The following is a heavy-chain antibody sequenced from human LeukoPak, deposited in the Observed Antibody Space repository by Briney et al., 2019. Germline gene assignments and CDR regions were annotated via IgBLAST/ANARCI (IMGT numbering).Heavy chain of an antibody. CDR3: AKRGPIYSASPGNYFDY. CDR2: ISGNDDGT. V-gene: IGHV3-23*01. D-gene: IGHD3-10*01. CDR1: GFSFSTCG. J-gene: IGHJ4*02. Sequence: GGSLRLSCTASGFSFSTCGMTWVRQAPGKGLEWVSSISGNDDGTYYADSVKGRFTISRDNSKNTLYLQMNSLRAEDTAIYYCAKRGPIYSASPGNYFDYWGQGTLVTVSS.